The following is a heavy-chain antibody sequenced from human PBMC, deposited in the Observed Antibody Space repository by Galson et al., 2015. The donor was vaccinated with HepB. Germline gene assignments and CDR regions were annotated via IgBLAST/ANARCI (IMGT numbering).Heavy chain of an antibody. CDR3: ARGRYQLRSPPPEFDL. Sequence: SETLSLTCIFSGGGSISSSSYYWAWIRQPPGKGLEWIGTTYYTGSTYYNPSLKSRVTMSVDSSSNQLSLRLTSVTAADTAVYYCARGRYQLRSPPPEFDLWGQGTLLIVSS. J-gene: IGHJ5*02. V-gene: IGHV4-39*02. CDR2: TYYTGST. D-gene: IGHD2-2*01. CDR1: GGGSISSSSYY.